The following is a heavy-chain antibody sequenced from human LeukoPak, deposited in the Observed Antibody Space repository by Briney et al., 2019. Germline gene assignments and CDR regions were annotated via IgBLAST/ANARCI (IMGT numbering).Heavy chain of an antibody. D-gene: IGHD3-10*01. J-gene: IGHJ6*02. CDR2: IYYSGNT. V-gene: IGHV4-59*01. CDR1: GGSISRYY. Sequence: SKTLSLTCTVSGGSISRYYWSWIRQPPGKGLECIGYIYYSGNTNYNPSLKSRVTISVDTSKNQFSLKLNSVTAADTAVYYCARGVTMVRAPYYGMDVWGQGTTVTVSS. CDR3: ARGVTMVRAPYYGMDV.